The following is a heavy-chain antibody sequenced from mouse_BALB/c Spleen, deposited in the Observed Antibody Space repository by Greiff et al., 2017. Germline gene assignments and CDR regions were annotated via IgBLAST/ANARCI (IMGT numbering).Heavy chain of an antibody. CDR3: AKYDYDVSYYAMDY. CDR2: ISYDGSN. D-gene: IGHD2-4*01. J-gene: IGHJ4*01. V-gene: IGHV3-6*02. Sequence: EVQRVESGPGLVKPSQSLSLTCSVTGYSITSGYYWNWIRQFPGNKLEWMGYISYDGSNNYNPSLKNRISITRDTSKNQFFLKLNSVTTEDTATYYCAKYDYDVSYYAMDYWGQGTSVTVSS. CDR1: GYSITSGYY.